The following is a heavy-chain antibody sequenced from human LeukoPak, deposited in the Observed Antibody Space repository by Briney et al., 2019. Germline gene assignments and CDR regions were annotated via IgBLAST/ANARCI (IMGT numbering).Heavy chain of an antibody. CDR3: ARLQPFGSGWYLDY. CDR2: ISGSSSYI. D-gene: IGHD6-19*01. CDR1: GFTFLSYR. Sequence: PGGSLRLSCAASGFTFLSYRMTWVRQAPGKGLEWVSFISGSSSYIYYTNSVKGRFTISRDNAKKSLYLQMNSLRTEDTAVYYCARLQPFGSGWYLDYWGQGTLVSVSS. V-gene: IGHV3-21*01. J-gene: IGHJ4*02.